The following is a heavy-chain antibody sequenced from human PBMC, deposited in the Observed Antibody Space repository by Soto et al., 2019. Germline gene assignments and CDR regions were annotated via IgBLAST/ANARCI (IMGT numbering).Heavy chain of an antibody. CDR2: INEDGSER. D-gene: IGHD3-16*02. V-gene: IGHV3-7*05. CDR1: GFTFSTYG. Sequence: EVQLVESGGGLVQPGGSLRLSCAASGFTFSTYGMSWVRQTPGKGLEWVANINEDGSERYYVDSVKGRFTISRDNAKNSLYLQMNRLRGEDTAVYYWARVSFLDYWGQGTLVTVSS. J-gene: IGHJ4*02. CDR3: ARVSFLDY.